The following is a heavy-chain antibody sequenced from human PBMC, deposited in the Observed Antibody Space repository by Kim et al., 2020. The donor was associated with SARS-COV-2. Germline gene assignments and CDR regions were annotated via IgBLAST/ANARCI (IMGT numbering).Heavy chain of an antibody. V-gene: IGHV3-30*07. D-gene: IGHD3-22*01. Sequence: VKGRFTISRDNSKNTLYLQMDSLRAEDTAVYYCARDGYYYDTRGLGDFDLWGRGTLVTVSS. J-gene: IGHJ2*01. CDR3: ARDGYYYDTRGLGDFDL.